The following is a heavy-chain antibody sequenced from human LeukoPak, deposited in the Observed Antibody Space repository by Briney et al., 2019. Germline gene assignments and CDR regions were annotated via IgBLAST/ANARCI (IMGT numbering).Heavy chain of an antibody. CDR2: ISAYNGDT. J-gene: IGHJ4*02. CDR1: GYTFTSFG. CDR3: ARVPYGDYPFDY. Sequence: ASVKVSCKASGYTFTSFGISWVRQAPGQGLEWMGWISAYNGDTNYAQKLQGRVTMTTDTSTSTAYMELRSLRSDDTAVYYCARVPYGDYPFDYWGQGTLVTVSS. D-gene: IGHD4-17*01. V-gene: IGHV1-18*01.